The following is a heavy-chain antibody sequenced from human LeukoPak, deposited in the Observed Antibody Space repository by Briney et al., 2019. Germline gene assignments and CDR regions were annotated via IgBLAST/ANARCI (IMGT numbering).Heavy chain of an antibody. Sequence: GESLKISCKGSGYSFTSYWIGWVRQMPGKGLEWMGIIYPGDSGTRYSPSFQGQVTISADKSISTAYLQWSSLKASDTATYYCARGGPNANWYFDLWGRGTLVTVSS. CDR3: ARGGPNANWYFDL. D-gene: IGHD3-16*01. J-gene: IGHJ2*01. CDR2: IYPGDSGT. V-gene: IGHV5-51*01. CDR1: GYSFTSYW.